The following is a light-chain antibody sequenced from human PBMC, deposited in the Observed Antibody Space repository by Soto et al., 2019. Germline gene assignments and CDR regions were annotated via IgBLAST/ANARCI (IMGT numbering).Light chain of an antibody. CDR3: KQYYSTPRT. CDR1: QSVLYSSNNKNY. J-gene: IGKJ1*01. Sequence: DIVMTQSPDSLAVSLGERATINCKSSQSVLYSSNNKNYLAWYQQKPGQPPKLLIYWASTRESGVPDRFSGRGSGTDFTLTISSLQAEDGAVYYCKQYYSTPRTFGQGTKVEIK. CDR2: WAS. V-gene: IGKV4-1*01.